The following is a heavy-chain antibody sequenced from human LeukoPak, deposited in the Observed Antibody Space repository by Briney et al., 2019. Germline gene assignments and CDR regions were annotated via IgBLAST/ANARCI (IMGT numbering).Heavy chain of an antibody. J-gene: IGHJ5*02. CDR1: GGSISSYF. CDR2: IYYSGST. CDR3: AIWRDRGWFDP. Sequence: PSETLSLTCTVSGGSISSYFWSWIRQPPGMGLEWIGYIYYSGSTNYNPSLKSRVTISVDTSRNQFSLKLNSVTAADTAVYYCAIWRDRGWFDPWGQGTLVTVSS. V-gene: IGHV4-59*08. D-gene: IGHD3-16*01.